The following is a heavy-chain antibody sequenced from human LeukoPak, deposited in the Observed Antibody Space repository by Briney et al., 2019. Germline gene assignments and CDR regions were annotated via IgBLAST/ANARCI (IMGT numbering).Heavy chain of an antibody. J-gene: IGHJ6*02. Sequence: GSLRLSCAASGFTFSSYGMHWVRQAPGKGLEWVAVISYDGSNKYYADSVKGRFTISRDNSKNTLYLQMNSLRAEDTAVYYCAKDRVRFLEWSKTSYYYYGMDVWGQGTTVTVSS. V-gene: IGHV3-30*18. D-gene: IGHD3-3*01. CDR1: GFTFSSYG. CDR2: ISYDGSNK. CDR3: AKDRVRFLEWSKTSYYYYGMDV.